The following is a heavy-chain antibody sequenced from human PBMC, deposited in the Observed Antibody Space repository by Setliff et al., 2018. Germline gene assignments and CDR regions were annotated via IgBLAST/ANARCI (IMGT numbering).Heavy chain of an antibody. V-gene: IGHV3-48*01. CDR3: AREELWFGELASYYYYGMDV. J-gene: IGHJ6*02. Sequence: PGGSLRLSCATSGFTVSSNYMSWVRQAPGKGLEWVSYISSSSTTIYYADSVKGRFTVSRDNAKNSLYLQMNSLRADDAAVYYCAREELWFGELASYYYYGMDVWGQGTTVTVSS. D-gene: IGHD3-10*01. CDR2: ISSSSTTI. CDR1: GFTVSSNY.